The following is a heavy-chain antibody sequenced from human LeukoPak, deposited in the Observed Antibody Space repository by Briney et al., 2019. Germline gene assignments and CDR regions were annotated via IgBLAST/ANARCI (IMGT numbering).Heavy chain of an antibody. CDR3: AKADTAMVRYYYYGMDV. J-gene: IGHJ6*02. CDR2: ISGSGGST. V-gene: IGHV3-23*01. D-gene: IGHD5-18*01. CDR1: GFTFSSYA. Sequence: PGGSLRLSCAASGFTFSSYAMSWVRQAPGKGLEWVSAISGSGGSTYYADSVKGRFTISRDNPKNTLYLQMNSLRAEDTAVYYCAKADTAMVRYYYYGMDVWGQGTTVTVSS.